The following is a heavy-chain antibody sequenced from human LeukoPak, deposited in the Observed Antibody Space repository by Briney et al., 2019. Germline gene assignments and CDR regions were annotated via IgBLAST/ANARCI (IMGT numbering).Heavy chain of an antibody. CDR3: AREFFKYGVVAGL. D-gene: IGHD2-15*01. CDR2: ISSSSSYI. Sequence: GGSLRLSCAASGFTFSSYSMNWVRQAPGKGLEWVSSISSSSSYIYYADSVKGRFTISRDNAKNSLYLQMNSLRAEDTAVYYCAREFFKYGVVAGLWGQGTLVTVSS. J-gene: IGHJ4*02. CDR1: GFTFSSYS. V-gene: IGHV3-21*01.